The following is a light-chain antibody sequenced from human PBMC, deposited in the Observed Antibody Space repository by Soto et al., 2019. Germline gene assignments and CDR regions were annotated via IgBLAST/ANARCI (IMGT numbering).Light chain of an antibody. CDR3: GSYTSASLI. CDR1: SSDIGAYDY. V-gene: IGLV2-14*01. CDR2: EVR. J-gene: IGLJ2*01. Sequence: QSALTQPASVSGSPGQSITISCTGTSSDIGAYDYVSWYQHYPGKVPTLMIYEVRFRPSGVSNRFSGSKSGNTASLTISGLQTEDGADYYCGSYTSASLIFGGGTKVTVL.